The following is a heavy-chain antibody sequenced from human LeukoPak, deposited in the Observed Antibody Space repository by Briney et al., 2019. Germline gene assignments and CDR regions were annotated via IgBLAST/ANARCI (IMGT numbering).Heavy chain of an antibody. CDR2: INHSGST. Sequence: PSETLSLTCAVYGGSFSGYYWSWIRQPPGKGLEWIGEINHSGSTNYNPSLKSRVTISVDTSKNQFSLKLSSVTAADTAVYYCARGDYSTPLGDYWGQGTLVTVSS. CDR3: ARGDYSTPLGDY. D-gene: IGHD4-11*01. J-gene: IGHJ4*02. V-gene: IGHV4-34*01. CDR1: GGSFSGYY.